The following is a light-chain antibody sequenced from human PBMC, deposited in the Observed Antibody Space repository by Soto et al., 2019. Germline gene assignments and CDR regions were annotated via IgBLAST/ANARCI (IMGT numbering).Light chain of an antibody. CDR3: QSYDSSLSGGGV. CDR2: GTS. Sequence: QSVRTQPPSVSGAPGQRVTISCTGRSSNIGAGYDVHWYQQLPGTAPKLLIYGTSNRPSGVPDRFSGSKSGTSASLAITGLQAEDEADYYCQSYDSSLSGGGVFGGGTKLTVL. CDR1: SSNIGAGYD. J-gene: IGLJ3*02. V-gene: IGLV1-40*01.